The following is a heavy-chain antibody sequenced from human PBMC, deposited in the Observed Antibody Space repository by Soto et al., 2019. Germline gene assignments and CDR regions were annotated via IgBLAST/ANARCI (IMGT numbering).Heavy chain of an antibody. D-gene: IGHD1-20*01. CDR1: GFTFSGYG. V-gene: IGHV3-30*03. Sequence: VQLVESGGGVVQPGRSLRLTCAASGFTFSGYGMHWVRQAPGKGLEWVAVLAYDGSSMYYGDSVKGRFTISRDNSKNTLFLQMSNVRAEDTAIYYCAREYDWNHWYFDLWGRGTLVTVSS. CDR3: AREYDWNHWYFDL. J-gene: IGHJ2*01. CDR2: LAYDGSSM.